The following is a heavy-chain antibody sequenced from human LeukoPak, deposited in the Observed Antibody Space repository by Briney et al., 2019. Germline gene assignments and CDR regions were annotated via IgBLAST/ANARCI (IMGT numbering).Heavy chain of an antibody. CDR2: ITPIFRTP. D-gene: IGHD2-21*02. Sequence: GSSVTVSCKASGGTFSSTTINWVRQAPGQGLEWMGGITPIFRTPNYAQKFQGRVTITAVESMSTAYMDLSSMRAEDTAVYYCARGWRAETTVVTSYNYCGQGTVVTVSA. CDR1: GGTFSSTT. CDR3: ARGWRAETTVVTSYNY. J-gene: IGHJ4*02. V-gene: IGHV1-69*01.